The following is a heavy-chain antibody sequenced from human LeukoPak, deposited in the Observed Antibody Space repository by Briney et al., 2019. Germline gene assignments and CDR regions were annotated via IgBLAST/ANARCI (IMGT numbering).Heavy chain of an antibody. D-gene: IGHD2-15*01. CDR3: AKDGGSDPDSFDI. V-gene: IGHV3-23*01. Sequence: GGSLRLSCAASGFTFSSYAMSWVRQAPGKGLEWVSAISGSGGSTYYADSVKGRFTISRDKSKNTLYLQMNSLRAEDTAVYYCAKDGGSDPDSFDIWGQGTMVTVSS. J-gene: IGHJ3*02. CDR1: GFTFSSYA. CDR2: ISGSGGST.